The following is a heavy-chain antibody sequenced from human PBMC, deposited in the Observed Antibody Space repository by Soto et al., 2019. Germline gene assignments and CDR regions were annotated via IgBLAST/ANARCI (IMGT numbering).Heavy chain of an antibody. Sequence: PSETLSLTCTVSNGSISPYYWSWIRQSPGKGLEWIGYIYYAGSFTYNPSLKSRVTISLNTSKNEVSLRLTSVTAADTAVYYCARRYGTTFHYWGQGTLVTVSS. CDR3: ARRYGTTFHY. CDR1: NGSISPYY. CDR2: IYYAGSF. V-gene: IGHV4-59*08. D-gene: IGHD1-1*01. J-gene: IGHJ4*02.